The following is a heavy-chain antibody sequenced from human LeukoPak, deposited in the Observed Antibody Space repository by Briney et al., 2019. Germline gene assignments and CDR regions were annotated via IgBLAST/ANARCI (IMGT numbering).Heavy chain of an antibody. CDR2: IYYSGST. D-gene: IGHD2-15*01. J-gene: IGHJ4*02. Sequence: PSETLSLTCTVSGHSISSYYWSWIRQPPGKGLEWIGFIYYSGSTNYNPSLKSRVTISVDTSKNQFSLKLSSVTAADTAVYYCARLVAATEADDYWGQGTLVTVSS. V-gene: IGHV4-59*01. CDR1: GHSISSYY. CDR3: ARLVAATEADDY.